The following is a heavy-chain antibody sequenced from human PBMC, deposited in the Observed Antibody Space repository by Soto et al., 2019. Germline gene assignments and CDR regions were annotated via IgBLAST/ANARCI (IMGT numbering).Heavy chain of an antibody. CDR2: LNPTSGNT. J-gene: IGHJ4*01. CDR3: VRGRDSSGSTGDFGY. CDR1: GYTFVSFD. V-gene: IGHV1-8*01. Sequence: GASVKVSCKTSGYTFVSFDINWVRQATGQGLEWVGWLNPTSGNTGYAQKFRGRVTLTMNTSITTAYMELTSLRSEDTAMYYCVRGRDSSGSTGDFGYWGHGXLVTVSS. D-gene: IGHD3-22*01.